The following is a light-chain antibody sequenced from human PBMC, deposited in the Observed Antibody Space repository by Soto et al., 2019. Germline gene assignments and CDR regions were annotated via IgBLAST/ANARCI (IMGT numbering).Light chain of an antibody. CDR1: SSDVGGYDY. Sequence: QSVLTQPRSVSGSPGQSVTISCTGTSSDVGGYDYVSWYQHHPGKAPKVMIYEVTNRPSGVSNRFSGSKSGNTASLTISGLLAEDEADYYCSSYTSSSTYVFGTGTKVTVL. J-gene: IGLJ1*01. V-gene: IGLV2-14*01. CDR3: SSYTSSSTYV. CDR2: EVT.